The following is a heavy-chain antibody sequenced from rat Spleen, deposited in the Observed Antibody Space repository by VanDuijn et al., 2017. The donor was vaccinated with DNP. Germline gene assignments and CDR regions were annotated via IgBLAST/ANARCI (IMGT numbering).Heavy chain of an antibody. D-gene: IGHD3-2*01. V-gene: IGHV2-41*01. CDR2: IWNTGGT. Sequence: QVQLKESGPGLVQPSQTLSLTCTVAGFSLTSYNVHWVRQPPGKGLEWMGVIWNTGGTRYNSALKSRLSISKDTSKSQVFLKMDSLQAEDTAMYFCARGSAFFDYWGQGVMVTVSS. CDR1: GFSLTSYN. J-gene: IGHJ2*01. CDR3: ARGSAFFDY.